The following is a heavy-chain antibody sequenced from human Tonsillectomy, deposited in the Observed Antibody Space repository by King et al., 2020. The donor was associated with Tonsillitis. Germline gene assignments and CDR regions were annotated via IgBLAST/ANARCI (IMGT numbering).Heavy chain of an antibody. Sequence: QLVQSGAEVEKPGESLKISCKGSGYSFTSYWIGWVRQMPGKGLEWMGIIYPGDSDTRYSPSFQGQVTISADKSISTAYLQWSSLKASDTAMYYCARHPTSPYSSSWYSGDYWGQGTLVTVSS. J-gene: IGHJ4*02. CDR1: GYSFTSYW. D-gene: IGHD6-13*01. CDR2: IYPGDSDT. CDR3: ARHPTSPYSSSWYSGDY. V-gene: IGHV5-51*01.